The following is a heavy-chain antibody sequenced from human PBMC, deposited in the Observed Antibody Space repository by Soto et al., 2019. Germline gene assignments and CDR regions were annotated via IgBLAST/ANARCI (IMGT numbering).Heavy chain of an antibody. CDR3: ARDRIQLWTQGYYYYGMDV. V-gene: IGHV4-31*03. CDR2: IYYIGST. D-gene: IGHD5-18*01. CDR1: GGSISSGGYY. Sequence: SETLSLTCTVSGGSISSGGYYWNWIRQHPGKGLEWIGYIYYIGSTYYNPSLKSRVTISVDTSKNQFSLKLSSVTAADTAVYYCARDRIQLWTQGYYYYGMDVWGQGTTVTVSS. J-gene: IGHJ6*02.